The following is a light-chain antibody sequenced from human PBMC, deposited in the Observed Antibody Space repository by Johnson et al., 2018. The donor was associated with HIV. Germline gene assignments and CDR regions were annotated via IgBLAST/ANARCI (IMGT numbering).Light chain of an antibody. CDR1: SANIENNY. Sequence: VLTQPPSVSAASGQRVDISCSGGSANIENNYVSWYLQLPGTAPKLLIYENDKRPSGIPDRFSGSKSGTSVTLGITGLQTGDEADYYCGAWDGSLSVYVFGTGTKVTVL. CDR2: END. J-gene: IGLJ1*01. V-gene: IGLV1-51*02. CDR3: GAWDGSLSVYV.